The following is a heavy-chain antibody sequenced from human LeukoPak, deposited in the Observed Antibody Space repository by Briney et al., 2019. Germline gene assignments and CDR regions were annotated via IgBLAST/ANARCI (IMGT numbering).Heavy chain of an antibody. J-gene: IGHJ6*03. CDR1: GFTFSRHG. CDR3: AKVSFYCTSNTCPQYYYYMDV. V-gene: IGHV3-30*02. CDR2: IRYDGSDK. D-gene: IGHD2-2*01. Sequence: GGSLRLSCAASGFTFSRHGMHWVRQAPGKGLEWVAFIRYDGSDKYYADFLKGRFTISRDNSKNTLSLQMNSLRAEDTAVYYCAKVSFYCTSNTCPQYYYYMDVWGKGTTVTVSS.